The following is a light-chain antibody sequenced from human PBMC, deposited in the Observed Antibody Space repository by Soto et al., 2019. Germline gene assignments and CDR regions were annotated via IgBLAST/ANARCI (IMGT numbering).Light chain of an antibody. CDR2: GAS. CDR1: QSVSSSY. J-gene: IGKJ5*01. CDR3: QQYNNWPPWFHSIT. V-gene: IGKV3-15*01. Sequence: ETMMTQSPATLSVSPGERATLYCRASQSVSSSYLAWYQQKPGQAPRLLIYGASTRATGIPARFSGSGSGTEFTLTISSLQSEDFAVYYCQQYNNWPPWFHSITFGQGTRLEIK.